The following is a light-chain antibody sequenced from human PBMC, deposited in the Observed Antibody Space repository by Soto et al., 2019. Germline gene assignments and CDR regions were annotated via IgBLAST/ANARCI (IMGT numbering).Light chain of an antibody. CDR2: EVS. CDR1: NSDVGGYNY. CDR3: SSYTSSSTLGV. Sequence: QSALTRPASVSGSPGQSITISCTGTNSDVGGYNYVSWYQQHPGKAPKLMIYEVSNRPSGVSNRFSGSKSGNTASLTISGLQAEDEADYYCSSYTSSSTLGVFGTGTKVTVL. J-gene: IGLJ1*01. V-gene: IGLV2-14*01.